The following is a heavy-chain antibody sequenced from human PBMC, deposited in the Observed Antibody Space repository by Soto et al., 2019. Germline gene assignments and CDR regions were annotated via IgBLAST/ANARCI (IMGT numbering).Heavy chain of an antibody. CDR3: ARGSFDWLLRGRPSYGMDV. D-gene: IGHD3-9*01. CDR1: GGTFSSYA. CDR2: IIPIFGTA. Sequence: SVKVSCKASGGTFSSYAISWVRQAPGQGLEWMGGIIPIFGTANYAQKFQGRVTITADESTSTACMELSSLRSEDTAVYYCARGSFDWLLRGRPSYGMDVWGQGTTVTVSS. V-gene: IGHV1-69*13. J-gene: IGHJ6*02.